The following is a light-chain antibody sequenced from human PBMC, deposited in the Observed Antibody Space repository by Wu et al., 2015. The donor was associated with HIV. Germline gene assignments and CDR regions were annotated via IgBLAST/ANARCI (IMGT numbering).Light chain of an antibody. CDR1: QSISNW. V-gene: IGKV1-5*03. CDR2: KAS. J-gene: IGKJ4*01. CDR3: QQYASYPLS. Sequence: DIQMTQSPSTLSASVGDRVTITCRASQSISNWLAWYQQKPGKAPKLLISKASSLESGVPSRFSGSGYGTEFTLTIGRLQSEDFATYYCQQYASYPLSFGGRDQGWRSN.